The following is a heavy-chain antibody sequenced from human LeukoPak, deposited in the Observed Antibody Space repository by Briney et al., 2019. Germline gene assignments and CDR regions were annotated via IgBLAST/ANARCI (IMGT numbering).Heavy chain of an antibody. J-gene: IGHJ4*02. CDR2: ISGDGDST. Sequence: PGRSLRLSCAASGFTFDDYAMNWVRQAPGKGLEWVSFISGDGDSTYYADSVEGRFTISRDNSKNSLYLQMNSLRLGDTALYYCATDCSGNRCYSLWGQGTLVTVSS. D-gene: IGHD2-15*01. CDR1: GFTFDDYA. V-gene: IGHV3-43*02. CDR3: ATDCSGNRCYSL.